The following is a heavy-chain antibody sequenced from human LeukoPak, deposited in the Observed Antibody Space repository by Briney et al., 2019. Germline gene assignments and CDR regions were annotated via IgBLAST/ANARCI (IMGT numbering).Heavy chain of an antibody. CDR1: GYTCSSYG. CDR3: ARDQGIYNHRIIDS. D-gene: IGHD5-12*01. Sequence: ASLKVSCKASGYTCSSYGISWVRQAPEQGLEWMGWISAYNGNTNFAQEFQGRVTMTTDTSTSTASMELRSLRSDDTAVYYCARDQGIYNHRIIDSWGQGTLVTVSS. J-gene: IGHJ4*02. V-gene: IGHV1-18*01. CDR2: ISAYNGNT.